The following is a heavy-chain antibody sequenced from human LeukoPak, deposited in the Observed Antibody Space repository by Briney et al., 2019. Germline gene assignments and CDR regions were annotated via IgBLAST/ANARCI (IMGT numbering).Heavy chain of an antibody. D-gene: IGHD3-22*01. J-gene: IGHJ5*02. Sequence: PSETLSLTCAVSGGYISSGGYSWRWIRQPPGKGLESTGYIYHSGSTYYNPSLKSRVTISVDRSKTQFSLKLSSVTAADTAVYYCARNHYYDSSGYYVNWFDPWGQGTLVTVSS. CDR3: ARNHYYDSSGYYVNWFDP. CDR2: IYHSGST. V-gene: IGHV4-30-2*01. CDR1: GGYISSGGYS.